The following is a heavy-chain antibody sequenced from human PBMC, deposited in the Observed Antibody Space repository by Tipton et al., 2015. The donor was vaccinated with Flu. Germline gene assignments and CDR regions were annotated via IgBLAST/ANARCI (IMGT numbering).Heavy chain of an antibody. D-gene: IGHD3-22*01. J-gene: IGHJ4*02. CDR1: GYSISSGYY. Sequence: TLSLTCAVSGYSISSGYYWGWIRQPPGKGLEWIGSIYHSGSTYYNPSLKSRVTISVDTSKNQFSLKLSSVTAADTAVYYCARRLSSGYYYPFDYWGQGTLVTVSS. V-gene: IGHV4-38-2*01. CDR3: ARRLSSGYYYPFDY. CDR2: IYHSGST.